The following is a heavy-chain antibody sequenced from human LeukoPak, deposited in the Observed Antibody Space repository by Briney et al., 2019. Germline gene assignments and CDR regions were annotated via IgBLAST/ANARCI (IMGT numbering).Heavy chain of an antibody. V-gene: IGHV3-30*02. CDR2: IRYDGSNK. CDR3: AKDLGYSGYDPLGL. Sequence: GGXXRLSCAASGFTFSSYGMHWVRQAPGKGLEGVAFIRYDGSNKYYADSVKGRFTISRDNSKNTLYLQMNSLRAEDTAVYYCAKDLGYSGYDPLGLWGQGTLVTVSS. J-gene: IGHJ4*02. D-gene: IGHD5-12*01. CDR1: GFTFSSYG.